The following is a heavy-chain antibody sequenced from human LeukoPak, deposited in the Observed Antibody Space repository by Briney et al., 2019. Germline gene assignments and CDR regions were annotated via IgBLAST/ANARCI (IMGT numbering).Heavy chain of an antibody. V-gene: IGHV3-7*01. D-gene: IGHD3-3*01. Sequence: PGGSLRLSCAASGFTFSSYWMGWVRQAPGKGLEWVANIKRDGSEKYYGDSVKGRFTVSRDNAKNSLYLQMNSLRAEDTAVYYCARDKEAAVDFWSGYYPLRGQGTLVTVSS. CDR1: GFTFSSYW. J-gene: IGHJ4*02. CDR2: IKRDGSEK. CDR3: ARDKEAAVDFWSGYYPL.